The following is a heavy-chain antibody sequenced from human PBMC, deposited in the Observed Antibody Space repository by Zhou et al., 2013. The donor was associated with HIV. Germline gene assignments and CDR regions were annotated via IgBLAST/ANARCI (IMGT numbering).Heavy chain of an antibody. CDR1: GFTVCSNY. D-gene: IGHD1-26*01. CDR3: ARDQRVGTSNAFDI. CDR2: IYDGGST. Sequence: EVQLVETGGGLIQPGGSLRLSCAASGFTVCSNYMSWVRQAPGKGLEWVSVIYDGGSTYYADSVKGRFTISRDHSKNTLYLQMNSLRAEDTAIYYCARDQRVGTSNAFDIWGQGDKWSPSLQ. J-gene: IGHJ3*02. V-gene: IGHV3-53*02.